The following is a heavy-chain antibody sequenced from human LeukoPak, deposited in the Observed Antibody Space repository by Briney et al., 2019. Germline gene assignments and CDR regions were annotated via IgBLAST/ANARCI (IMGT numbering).Heavy chain of an antibody. D-gene: IGHD3-22*01. CDR3: AREMYGSTMIVDR. CDR2: IYTSGST. J-gene: IGHJ4*02. Sequence: SETLSLTCSVSGGSISSSHWSWIRQPPGKGLEWIGRIYTSGSTNYNPSLKSRVTMSVDTSKNQFSLKLSSVTAADTAVYYCAREMYGSTMIVDRWGQGTLVTVSS. V-gene: IGHV4-4*07. CDR1: GGSISSSH.